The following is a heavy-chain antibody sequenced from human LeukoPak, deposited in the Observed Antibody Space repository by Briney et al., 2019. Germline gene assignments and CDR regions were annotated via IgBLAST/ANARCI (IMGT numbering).Heavy chain of an antibody. V-gene: IGHV3-30*18. CDR3: AKDFYSSGWYFDY. J-gene: IGHJ4*02. CDR1: GFTFSSYG. CDR2: ISHDGSNK. Sequence: PGGSLRLSCAASGFTFSSYGMHWVRQAPGKGLEWVAVISHDGSNKYYADSVKGRFTISRDNSKNTLYLQMNSLRAEDTAVYYCAKDFYSSGWYFDYWGQGTLVTVSS. D-gene: IGHD6-19*01.